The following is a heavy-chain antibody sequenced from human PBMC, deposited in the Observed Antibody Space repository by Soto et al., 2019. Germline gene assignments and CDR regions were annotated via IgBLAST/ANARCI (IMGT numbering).Heavy chain of an antibody. CDR2: IIPIFGTA. CDR1: GGTFSSYA. J-gene: IGHJ4*02. V-gene: IGHV1-69*13. CDR3: ARAAYYYESSGYYPGDY. D-gene: IGHD3-22*01. Sequence: SVKVSCKASGGTFSSYAISWVRQAPGQGLEWMGGIIPIFGTANYAQKFQGRVTITADESASTVYMEVSSLRSEDTAVYYCARAAYYYESSGYYPGDYWGQGTLVTVSS.